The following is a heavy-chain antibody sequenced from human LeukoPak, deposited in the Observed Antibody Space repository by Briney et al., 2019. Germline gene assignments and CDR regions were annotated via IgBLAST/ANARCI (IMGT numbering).Heavy chain of an antibody. Sequence: SETRSLTCAVYGGSFSSYYWSWIRQPAGKGLEWIGRIYTSGSTNYNPSLKSRVTMSVDTSKNQFSLKLSSVTAADTAVYYCARDNCSGGSCYGYWGQGTLVTVSS. J-gene: IGHJ4*02. CDR1: GGSFSSYY. CDR2: IYTSGST. D-gene: IGHD2-15*01. V-gene: IGHV4-4*07. CDR3: ARDNCSGGSCYGY.